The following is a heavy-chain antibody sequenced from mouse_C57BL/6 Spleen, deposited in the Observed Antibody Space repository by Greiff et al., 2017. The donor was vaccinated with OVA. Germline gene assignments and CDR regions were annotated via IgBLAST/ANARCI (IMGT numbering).Heavy chain of an antibody. CDR3: ARGLYDGYSPFDY. Sequence: QVQLQQSGAELVRPGSSVKLSCKASGYTFTSYWMDWVKQRPGQGLEWIGNIYPSDSETHYNQKFKDKATLTVDKSSSTAYMQLSSLTSEDSAVYYCARGLYDGYSPFDYWGQGTTLTVSS. J-gene: IGHJ2*01. D-gene: IGHD2-3*01. V-gene: IGHV1-61*01. CDR2: IYPSDSET. CDR1: GYTFTSYW.